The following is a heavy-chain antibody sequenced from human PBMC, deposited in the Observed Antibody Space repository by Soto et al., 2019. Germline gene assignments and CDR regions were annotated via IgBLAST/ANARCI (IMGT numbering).Heavy chain of an antibody. CDR2: IYHSGST. D-gene: IGHD3-10*02. J-gene: IGHJ6*02. V-gene: IGHV4-4*02. CDR1: GGSISSSNW. CDR3: ASVRGGYYYAMDV. Sequence: SETLSLTCAVSGGSISSSNWWSWVRQPPGKGLEWIGEIYHSGSTNYNPSLKSRVTISVDKSKNQFSLKLSSVTAADTAVYYGASVRGGYYYAMDVWGQGTTVTVSS.